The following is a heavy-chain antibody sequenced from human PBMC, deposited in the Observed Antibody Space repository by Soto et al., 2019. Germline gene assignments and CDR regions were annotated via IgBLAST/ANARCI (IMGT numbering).Heavy chain of an antibody. Sequence: EVQLVESGGDLVQPGGSLRLSCATSGFSFDTYWMSWVRQAPGKGLEWVANIKQDGSEKNYVDSVSGRFIISRDNADDSLYLQMTGLTDEDTAVYYCARASSSCGRDCYSPNFDYWGQGTLVTVSS. V-gene: IGHV3-7*01. CDR2: IKQDGSEK. J-gene: IGHJ4*02. CDR3: ARASSSCGRDCYSPNFDY. CDR1: GFSFDTYW. D-gene: IGHD2-21*02.